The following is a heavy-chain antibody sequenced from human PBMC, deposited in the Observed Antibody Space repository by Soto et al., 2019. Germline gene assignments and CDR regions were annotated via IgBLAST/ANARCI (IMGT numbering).Heavy chain of an antibody. D-gene: IGHD2-2*01. J-gene: IGHJ4*02. V-gene: IGHV3-30*18. CDR3: ANAPAIVLVPAAMGGDY. Sequence: QVQLVESGGGVVQPGRSLRLSCAASGFTFSSYGMHWVRQAPGKGLEWVAVISYDGSNKYYADSVKGRFTISRENSKNTLYLQMSSLRAEDTAVYYCANAPAIVLVPAAMGGDYWGQGTLVTVSS. CDR2: ISYDGSNK. CDR1: GFTFSSYG.